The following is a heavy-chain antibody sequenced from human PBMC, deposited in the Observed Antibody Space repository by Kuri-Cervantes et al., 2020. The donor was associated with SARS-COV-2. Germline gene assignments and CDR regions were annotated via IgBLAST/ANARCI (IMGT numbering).Heavy chain of an antibody. CDR1: GFTFSSYA. Sequence: LSLTCAASGFTFSSYAMHWVRQAPGKGLEWVAVISYDGSNKYYADSVKGRFTISRDNSKNTLYLQMNSLRAEDTAVYYCAKDRIDIGYYYYYYGMDVWGQGTTVTVSS. V-gene: IGHV3-30-3*01. J-gene: IGHJ6*02. CDR2: ISYDGSNK. CDR3: AKDRIDIGYYYYYYGMDV. D-gene: IGHD2-15*01.